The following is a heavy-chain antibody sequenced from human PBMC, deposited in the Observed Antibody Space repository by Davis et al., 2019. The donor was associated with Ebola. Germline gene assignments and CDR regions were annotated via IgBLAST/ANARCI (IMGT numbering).Heavy chain of an antibody. V-gene: IGHV4-4*02. CDR1: GGSISSSNW. CDR3: ARDVSQGGAAANWFDP. Sequence: SETLSLTCAVSGGSISSSNWWSWVRQPPGKGLEWIGEIYHSGSTNYNPSLKRRVTISVDKSKNQFSLKLSSVTAADTAVYYCARDVSQGGAAANWFDPWGQGTLVTVSS. D-gene: IGHD2-2*01. J-gene: IGHJ5*02. CDR2: IYHSGST.